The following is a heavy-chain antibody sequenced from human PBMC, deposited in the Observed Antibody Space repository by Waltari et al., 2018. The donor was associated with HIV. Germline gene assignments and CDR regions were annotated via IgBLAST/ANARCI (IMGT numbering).Heavy chain of an antibody. V-gene: IGHV4-34*01. CDR2: VNHVGRT. J-gene: IGHJ6*01. D-gene: IGHD6-19*01. CDR3: ARDSAPGLAVDDDDGEFFYYGLDV. CDR1: GGSFSGYY. Sequence: QVHLEQWGTGLLRPSETLSLTCAAYGGSFSGYYWSWISQSHRGGLEWIGEVNHVGRTNYSPSLKGRVTVSVDTSKNQFSLTMRSVTAADTAVYYCARDSAPGLAVDDDDGEFFYYGLDVWGQGTTVTVSS.